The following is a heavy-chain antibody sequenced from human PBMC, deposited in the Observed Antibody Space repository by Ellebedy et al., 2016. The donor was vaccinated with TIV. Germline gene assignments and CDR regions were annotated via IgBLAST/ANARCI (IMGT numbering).Heavy chain of an antibody. D-gene: IGHD5-18*01. CDR3: ARQGYRGYSYGATYTPFDY. CDR2: IYHSGIT. Sequence: MPSETLSLTCAVSGGSINSGGYSWSWIRQPPGKGLEWVGYIYHSGITYYNPSLESRVTISVDRSKNQFSLKLSSVTAADTAVYYCARQGYRGYSYGATYTPFDYWGQGTLVTVSS. J-gene: IGHJ4*02. V-gene: IGHV4-30-2*01. CDR1: GGSINSGGYS.